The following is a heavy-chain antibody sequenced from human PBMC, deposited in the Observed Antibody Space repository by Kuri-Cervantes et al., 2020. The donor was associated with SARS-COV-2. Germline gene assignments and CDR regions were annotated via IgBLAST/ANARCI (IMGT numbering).Heavy chain of an antibody. D-gene: IGHD3-3*01. CDR2: IWYDGSNK. J-gene: IGHJ5*02. V-gene: IGHV3-33*08. CDR3: AREIVRFWSGYLGNWFDP. Sequence: GGSLRLSCAASGFTFSSYGTHWVRQAPGKGLEWVAVIWYDGSNKYYADSVKGRFTISRDNSKNTLYLQMNSLRAEDTAVYYCAREIVRFWSGYLGNWFDPWGQGTLVTVSS. CDR1: GFTFSSYG.